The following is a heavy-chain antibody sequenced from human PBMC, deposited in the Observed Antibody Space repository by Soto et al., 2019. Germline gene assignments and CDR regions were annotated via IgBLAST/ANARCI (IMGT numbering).Heavy chain of an antibody. J-gene: IGHJ4*02. V-gene: IGHV4-59*01. CDR1: GGSINRDY. CDR3: ARAPADWPFDY. CDR2: IYYFGSSGRT. D-gene: IGHD3-9*01. Sequence: QVQLQESGPGLVKPSETLSLTCTVSGGSINRDYWIWIRQPPGKGLEWMGYIYYFGSSGRTSYNPSLKSRVTISVDKSKNRYSLELASVTAADTAVYYCARAPADWPFDYWGQGSLVTVSS.